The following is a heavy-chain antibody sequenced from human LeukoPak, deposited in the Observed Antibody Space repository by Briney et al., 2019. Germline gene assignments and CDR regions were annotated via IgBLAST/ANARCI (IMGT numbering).Heavy chain of an antibody. Sequence: SETLSLTCTASGGSISGSTYYWGWIRQPPGRGLEWIGSIYYSGSAYYNPSLKSRVTISVDTSKNQFSLRLSSVTAADTAVYYCARLVCSNWVDSWGQGILVTVSS. D-gene: IGHD2-8*01. CDR2: IYYSGSA. CDR1: GGSISGSTYY. CDR3: ARLVCSNWVDS. V-gene: IGHV4-39*01. J-gene: IGHJ5*01.